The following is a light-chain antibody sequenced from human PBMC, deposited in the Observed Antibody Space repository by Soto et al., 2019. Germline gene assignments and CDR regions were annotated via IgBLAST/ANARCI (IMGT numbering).Light chain of an antibody. Sequence: QSALTQPRSVSGSPGQSVTISCTGTSSDVGGYDFVSWYQQHPGKAPNLMIYDVTKRPSGVPDRFSGSKSGNSASLTISGLQAEDEADYYCCSYAGSYTVGVFGGGTKLTVL. CDR1: SSDVGGYDF. CDR2: DVT. V-gene: IGLV2-11*01. J-gene: IGLJ3*02. CDR3: CSYAGSYTVGV.